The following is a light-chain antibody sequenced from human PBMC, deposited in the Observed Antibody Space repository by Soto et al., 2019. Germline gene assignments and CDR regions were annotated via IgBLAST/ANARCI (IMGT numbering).Light chain of an antibody. CDR3: QHRDIWPPLT. Sequence: VLTQSPATLSLSPGERATLFCKAGQSVGVYMGWFQQKPGQAPRVLIYDATNRAGGVPARFSGSGSGTDFTLTISSLEAADSAVYYCQHRDIWPPLTFGGGTKLEI. CDR2: DAT. V-gene: IGKV3-11*01. CDR1: QSVGVY. J-gene: IGKJ4*01.